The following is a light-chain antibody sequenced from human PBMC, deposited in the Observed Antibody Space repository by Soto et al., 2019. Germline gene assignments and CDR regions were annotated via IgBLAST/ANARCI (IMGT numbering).Light chain of an antibody. CDR2: EVS. CDR3: SSYTSSTFYV. V-gene: IGLV2-14*01. CDR1: SSDVGGYNY. J-gene: IGLJ1*01. Sequence: QSALAQPASVSGSPGQSMTITCTGTSSDVGGYNYVSWYQQHPGKATKLMIYEVSNRPSGVSNRSSDSKSGNTASLTISGLQAEDEGDYYCSSYTSSTFYVFGTGTKVPVL.